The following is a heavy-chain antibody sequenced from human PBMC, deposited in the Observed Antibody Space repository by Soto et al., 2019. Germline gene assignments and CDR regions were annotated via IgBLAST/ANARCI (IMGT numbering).Heavy chain of an antibody. J-gene: IGHJ4*02. CDR2: IRSKAYGGTT. Sequence: GGCLRLSCTASGFTFGDYAMSWFRQAPGKGLEWVGFIRSKAYGGTTEYAASVKGRFTISRDDSKSIAYLQMNSLKTEDTAVYYCTRAHMDPVLDYFDYWGQGTLVTVSS. D-gene: IGHD2-8*01. CDR3: TRAHMDPVLDYFDY. CDR1: GFTFGDYA. V-gene: IGHV3-49*03.